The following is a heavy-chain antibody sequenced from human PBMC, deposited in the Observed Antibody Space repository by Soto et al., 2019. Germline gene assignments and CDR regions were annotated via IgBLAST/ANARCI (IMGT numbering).Heavy chain of an antibody. V-gene: IGHV3-30*18. CDR2: ISSDASNK. CDR3: AKDGPVQRSFGVISWGPKSPSYNYHYMDV. CDR1: GFTFSSYG. D-gene: IGHD3-3*01. J-gene: IGHJ6*03. Sequence: QVQLVESGGGVVQPGRSLRLSCAASGFTFSSYGMHWVRQAPGKGLEWVAAISSDASNKNYADSVKGRFTISRDFSKNTLYLQLNSLRAEDAAVYYCAKDGPVQRSFGVISWGPKSPSYNYHYMDVWGTGTTVTVSS.